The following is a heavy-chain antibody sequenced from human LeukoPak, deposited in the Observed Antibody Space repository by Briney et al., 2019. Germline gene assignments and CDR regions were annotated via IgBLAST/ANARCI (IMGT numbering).Heavy chain of an antibody. CDR3: ARAQYYYDSSGYAPALIDY. D-gene: IGHD3-22*01. V-gene: IGHV4-30-4*01. CDR1: GGSISSGDYY. J-gene: IGHJ4*02. CDR2: IYYSGST. Sequence: PSETLSLTCTVSGGSISSGDYYWSWIRQPPGKGLEWIGYIYYSGSTYYNPSLKSRVTISVDTSKNQFSLKLSSVTAADTAVYYCARAQYYYDSSGYAPALIDYWGQGTLVTVSS.